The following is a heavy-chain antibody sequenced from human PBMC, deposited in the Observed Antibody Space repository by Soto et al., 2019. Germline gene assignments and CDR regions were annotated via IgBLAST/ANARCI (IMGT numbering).Heavy chain of an antibody. J-gene: IGHJ4*02. CDR1: GGSISGYY. D-gene: IGHD6-19*01. Sequence: SETLSLTCTVSGGSISGYYWSWIRQPPGKGLEWIGYIYYSGSTNYNPSLKSRVTISVDTSKNQFSLKLNSVTAADTAVYYCARDDSSGWYYFDYWGQGTLVTVSS. V-gene: IGHV4-59*01. CDR2: IYYSGST. CDR3: ARDDSSGWYYFDY.